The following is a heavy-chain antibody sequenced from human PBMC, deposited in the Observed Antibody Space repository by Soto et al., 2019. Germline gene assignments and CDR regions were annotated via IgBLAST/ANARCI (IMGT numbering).Heavy chain of an antibody. CDR1: GGSITSSSYY. V-gene: IGHV4-39*07. Sequence: SETLSLTCTVSGGSITSSSYYWGWIRQPPGKGLEWIGSIYYSGSTYYNPSLKSRVTISVDTSKNQFSLKLSSVTAADTAVYYCARDGMGIAVAGPYFDYWGQGTLVTVSS. J-gene: IGHJ4*02. CDR2: IYYSGST. CDR3: ARDGMGIAVAGPYFDY. D-gene: IGHD6-19*01.